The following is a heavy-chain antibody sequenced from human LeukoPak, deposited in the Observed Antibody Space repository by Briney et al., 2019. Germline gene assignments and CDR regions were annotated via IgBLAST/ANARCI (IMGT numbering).Heavy chain of an antibody. D-gene: IGHD2-21*02. CDR1: GINVTSNY. CDR2: LYTSDYT. Sequence: GGSLRLSCAASGINVTSNYMTWVRQAPGKGLEWVSVLYTSDYTYYADSVKGRFTISRDNSKNTLYLQMDSLRVEDTATYFCARGAVTGDFDFWGRGVLFIVSS. V-gene: IGHV3-53*01. J-gene: IGHJ4*02. CDR3: ARGAVTGDFDF.